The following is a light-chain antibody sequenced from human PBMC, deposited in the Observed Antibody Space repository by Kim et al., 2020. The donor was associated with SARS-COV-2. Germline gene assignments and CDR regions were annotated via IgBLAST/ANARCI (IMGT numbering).Light chain of an antibody. V-gene: IGLV3-19*01. CDR1: SLRTYY. CDR2: GKN. J-gene: IGLJ2*01. CDR3: NSRGSNDNVL. Sequence: VALGQTVRITCQGDSLRTYYATWYQQEPGQAPIVVIYGKNHRPSGIPDRFSGSSSGDTASLTLTGTQAGGEADYYCNSRGSNDNVLFGGGTKLTVL.